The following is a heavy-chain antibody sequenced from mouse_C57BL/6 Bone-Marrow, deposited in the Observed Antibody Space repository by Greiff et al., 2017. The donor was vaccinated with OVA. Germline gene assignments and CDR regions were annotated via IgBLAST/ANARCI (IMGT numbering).Heavy chain of an antibody. CDR3: TRRGFYYYGDYAMDY. Sequence: QVQLQQPGAELVKPGASVKLSCKASGYTFTSYWMHWVKQRPGQGLEWIGMIHPNSGSTNYNEKFKSMATLTVDKSSSTAYMQLSSLTSKDSAVYYCTRRGFYYYGDYAMDYWGQGTSVTVSS. D-gene: IGHD1-1*01. CDR2: IHPNSGST. CDR1: GYTFTSYW. J-gene: IGHJ4*01. V-gene: IGHV1-64*01.